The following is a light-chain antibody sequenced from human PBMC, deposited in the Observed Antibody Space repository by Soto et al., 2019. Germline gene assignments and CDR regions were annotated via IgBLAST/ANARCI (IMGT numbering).Light chain of an antibody. CDR2: EDS. J-gene: IGLJ1*01. V-gene: IGLV2-23*01. CDR1: SSDVGSYNL. CDR3: CSYADSSTYV. Sequence: QAASVSGSPGQSITISCTGTSSDVGSYNLVSWYQQHPGKAPKLIIYEDSKRPSGVSNRFSGSKSGNTASLTISGLQTEDEADYYCCSYADSSTYVFGTGTKLTVL.